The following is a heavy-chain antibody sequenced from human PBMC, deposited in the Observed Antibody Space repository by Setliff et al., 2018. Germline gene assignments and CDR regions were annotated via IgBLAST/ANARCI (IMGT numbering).Heavy chain of an antibody. V-gene: IGHV1-8*02. J-gene: IGHJ6*02. CDR1: GYTFTSYD. CDR2: MNPNSGNT. D-gene: IGHD6-13*01. CDR3: ARECYSSSWYGDYYYYYGMDA. Sequence: ASVKVSCKASGYTFTSYDINWVRQATGQGLEWMGWMNPNSGNTGYAQKFQGRVTMTRNTSISTAYMELSSLRSEDTAVYYCARECYSSSWYGDYYYYYGMDAWGQGTTVTVSS.